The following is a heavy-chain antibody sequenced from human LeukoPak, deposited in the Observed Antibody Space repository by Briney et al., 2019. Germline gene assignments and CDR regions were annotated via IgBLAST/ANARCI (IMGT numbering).Heavy chain of an antibody. V-gene: IGHV4-59*01. D-gene: IGHD3-16*01. CDR3: ARAAGGYYYYYMDV. Sequence: PSETLSLTCTVSGGSISRYYWSWIRQPPGKGLEWVGYIYYSGSTNYNPSLKGRVTISVDTSQNQFSLKLSSVTAADTAVYYCARAAGGYYYYYMDVWGKGTTVTVSS. CDR1: GGSISRYY. CDR2: IYYSGST. J-gene: IGHJ6*03.